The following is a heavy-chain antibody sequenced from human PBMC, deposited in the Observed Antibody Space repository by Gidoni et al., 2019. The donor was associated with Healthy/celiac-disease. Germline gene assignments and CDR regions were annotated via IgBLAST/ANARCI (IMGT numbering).Heavy chain of an antibody. J-gene: IGHJ2*01. CDR2: ISSSSSYT. CDR1: GFTFSDYY. Sequence: QVQLVESGGGLVKPGGSLRLSCAASGFTFSDYYMSWIRQAPGKGLGWVSYISSSSSYTNYADSVKGRFTISRDNAKNSLYLQMNSLRAEDTAVYYCARAVINRDWYFDLWGRGTLVTVSS. V-gene: IGHV3-11*05. CDR3: ARAVINRDWYFDL.